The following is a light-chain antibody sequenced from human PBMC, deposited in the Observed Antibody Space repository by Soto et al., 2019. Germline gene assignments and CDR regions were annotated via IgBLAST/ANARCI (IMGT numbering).Light chain of an antibody. V-gene: IGKV3-15*01. CDR2: SAS. CDR1: ESISTN. J-gene: IGKJ4*01. CDR3: QQYNNWPPIT. Sequence: MTQSPSTLSASVGDRVTITRRASESISTNVAWYQHKPGQAPRLLXYSASTRATGIPARFSGSGSGTELTLTISSLQSEDFAVYYCQQYNNWPPITFGGGTKVDIK.